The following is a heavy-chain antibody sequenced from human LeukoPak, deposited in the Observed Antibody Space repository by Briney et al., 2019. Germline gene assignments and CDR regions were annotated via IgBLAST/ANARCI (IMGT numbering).Heavy chain of an antibody. D-gene: IGHD6-13*01. Sequence: GGSLRLSCAASGLTFSSYAMSWVRQAPGKGLEWVSAISGSGGSTYYADSVKGRFTISRDNSRNTLNLQMNSLRAEDTAVYYCAKELKIAAAGTVGFDIWGQGTMVTVSS. CDR2: ISGSGGST. CDR1: GLTFSSYA. V-gene: IGHV3-23*01. J-gene: IGHJ3*02. CDR3: AKELKIAAAGTVGFDI.